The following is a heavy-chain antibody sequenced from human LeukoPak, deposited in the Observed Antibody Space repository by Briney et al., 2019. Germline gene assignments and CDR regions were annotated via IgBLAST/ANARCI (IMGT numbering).Heavy chain of an antibody. V-gene: IGHV3-48*04. CDR2: ISSSSSTI. D-gene: IGHD3-9*01. J-gene: IGHJ4*02. Sequence: GGSLRLSCAASGFTFSSYSIDWVRQAPGKGLEWLSYISSSSSTIYYADSVKGRFTISRDNAKNSLYLQMNSLSAEDTAVYYCARGHYDTLTASLNQFDYWGQGTLVTVSS. CDR1: GFTFSSYS. CDR3: ARGHYDTLTASLNQFDY.